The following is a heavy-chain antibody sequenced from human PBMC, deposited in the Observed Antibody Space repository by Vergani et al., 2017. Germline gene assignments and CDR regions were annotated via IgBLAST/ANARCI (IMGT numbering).Heavy chain of an antibody. V-gene: IGHV3-11*06. D-gene: IGHD1-26*01. CDR3: ARVSGRYTFDY. CDR1: GFIFSDYY. Sequence: VQLLESGGGLVQPGGSLRLSCAASGFIFSDYYMTWIRQAPGKGLEWVSYITGTSTYTNYADSVKGRFTVSRDNAKSSLYLHMNSLRAEDTAVYYCARVSGRYTFDYWGQGTLVTVSS. J-gene: IGHJ4*02. CDR2: ITGTSTYT.